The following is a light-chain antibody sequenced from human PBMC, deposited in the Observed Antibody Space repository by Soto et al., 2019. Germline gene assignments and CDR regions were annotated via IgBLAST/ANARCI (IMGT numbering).Light chain of an antibody. CDR1: QSVGSD. Sequence: EIVMTQSPATLSVSPGEGATLSCRASQSVGSDLAWYQQKPGQAPRLLIYDASNRATGIPARFSGSGSGTDFTLTISSLEPEDFAVYFCQQRGSWPTFGQGTKVDIK. V-gene: IGKV3-11*01. CDR2: DAS. CDR3: QQRGSWPT. J-gene: IGKJ1*01.